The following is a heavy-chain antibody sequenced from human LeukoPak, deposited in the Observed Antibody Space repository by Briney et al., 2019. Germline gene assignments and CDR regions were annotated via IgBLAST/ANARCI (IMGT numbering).Heavy chain of an antibody. J-gene: IGHJ4*02. Sequence: SETLSLTCTVSGGSISSGSCYWSWIRQPAGKGLEWIGRIYTSGSTNYNPSLKSRVTISVDTSKNQFSLKLSSVTAADTAVYYCARMGEIAYCGGDCYSPPFDYWGQGTLVTVSS. CDR3: ARMGEIAYCGGDCYSPPFDY. V-gene: IGHV4-61*02. CDR2: IYTSGST. CDR1: GGSISSGSCY. D-gene: IGHD2-21*02.